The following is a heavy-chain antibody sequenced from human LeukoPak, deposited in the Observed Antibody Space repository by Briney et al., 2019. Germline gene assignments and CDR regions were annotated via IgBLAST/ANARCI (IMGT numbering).Heavy chain of an antibody. J-gene: IGHJ6*02. D-gene: IGHD6-13*01. Sequence: GGSLRLSCAASGFTVSSNYMSWVRQAPGKGLEWVSVIYSGGSTYYADSVKGRFTISRDNSKNTLYLQMNSLRAEDTAVYYCAKDMVSAAGNGMDVWGQGTTVTVSS. V-gene: IGHV3-53*01. CDR2: IYSGGST. CDR3: AKDMVSAAGNGMDV. CDR1: GFTVSSNY.